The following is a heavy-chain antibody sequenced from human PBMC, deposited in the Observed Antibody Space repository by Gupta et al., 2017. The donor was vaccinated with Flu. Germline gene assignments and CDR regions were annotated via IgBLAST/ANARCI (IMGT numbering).Heavy chain of an antibody. Sequence: FSSYSMNWVRQAPGKGLEWVSYISSSSSYIYYADAVKGRFTISRDNAKNSLYLQMKRLRAEDTAVYYCAREREISHYMDVWGKGTTVTVYS. CDR2: ISSSSSYI. CDR1: FSSYS. J-gene: IGHJ6*03. V-gene: IGHV3-21*01. CDR3: AREREISHYMDV.